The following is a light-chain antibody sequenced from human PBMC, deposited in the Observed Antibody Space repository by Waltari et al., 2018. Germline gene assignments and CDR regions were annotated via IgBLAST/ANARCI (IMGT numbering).Light chain of an antibody. CDR2: EVS. CDR3: CSYAGSSTFV. CDR1: SSDVGSYNL. V-gene: IGLV2-23*02. J-gene: IGLJ2*01. Sequence: VSGSPGQSITISCTGTSSDVGSYNLVSWYQQHPGKAPKLMIYEVSKRPSGVSNRFSGSKSGNTASLTISGLQAEDEADYYCCSYAGSSTFVFGGGTKLTVL.